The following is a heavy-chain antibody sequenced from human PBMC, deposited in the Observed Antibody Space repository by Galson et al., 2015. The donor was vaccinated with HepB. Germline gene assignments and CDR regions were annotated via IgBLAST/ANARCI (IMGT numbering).Heavy chain of an antibody. J-gene: IGHJ4*02. Sequence: SLRLSCAASGFIFNDDALSWFRQSPGKGLEWVGFMRSLAYDGTTEYAASVKGRFTISRDDSKSISYLQMNSLKPEDTAVYYCVRAPIYSNRGYYSDYWGQGTLVTVSS. V-gene: IGHV3-49*03. CDR2: MRSLAYDGTT. CDR3: VRAPIYSNRGYYSDY. CDR1: GFIFNDDA. D-gene: IGHD4-11*01.